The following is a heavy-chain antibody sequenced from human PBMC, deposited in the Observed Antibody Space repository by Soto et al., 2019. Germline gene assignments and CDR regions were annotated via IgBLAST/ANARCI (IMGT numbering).Heavy chain of an antibody. V-gene: IGHV6-1*01. CDR3: AREVSPTPIVAVVAAINWFDP. Sequence: SQTLSLTCAISGDSVSSNSAAWNWIRQSPSRGLEWLGRTYYRSKWYNDYAVSVKSRITINPDTSKNQFSLQLNSVTPEDTAVYYCAREVSPTPIVAVVAAINWFDPWGQGTLVTVSS. J-gene: IGHJ5*02. CDR2: TYYRSKWYN. D-gene: IGHD2-15*01. CDR1: GDSVSSNSAA.